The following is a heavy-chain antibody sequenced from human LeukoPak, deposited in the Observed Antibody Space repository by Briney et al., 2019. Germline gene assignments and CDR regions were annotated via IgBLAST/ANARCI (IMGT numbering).Heavy chain of an antibody. CDR3: ARDPPGTAVAGYDY. CDR1: GFMFSTYW. Sequence: GGSLRLSCAASGFMFSTYWMSWVRQAPGKGLEWVANMNQDGSEKYYVDSAKGRFTISRDNAKNSLFLQMHSLRAEDTAVYYCARDPPGTAVAGYDYWGQGTLVTVSS. V-gene: IGHV3-7*01. J-gene: IGHJ4*02. CDR2: MNQDGSEK. D-gene: IGHD6-19*01.